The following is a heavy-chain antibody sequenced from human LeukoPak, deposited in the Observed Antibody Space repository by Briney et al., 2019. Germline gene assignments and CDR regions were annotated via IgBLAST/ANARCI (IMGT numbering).Heavy chain of an antibody. Sequence: GGSLRLSCVASGFTISDYWMSWVRQTPGKGLEWVANIKQDGSEKHYVGSVKGRLNISRDNVKNALYLQMNSLRVEDTGVYYCARDPDYDYVWGSPGYNDYWGQGTLVTVSS. CDR1: GFTISDYW. V-gene: IGHV3-7*01. J-gene: IGHJ4*02. CDR2: IKQDGSEK. CDR3: ARDPDYDYVWGSPGYNDY. D-gene: IGHD3-16*01.